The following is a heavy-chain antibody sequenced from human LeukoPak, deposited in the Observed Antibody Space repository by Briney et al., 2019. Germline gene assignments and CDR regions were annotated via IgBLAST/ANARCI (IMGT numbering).Heavy chain of an antibody. CDR2: IYPGDSDT. D-gene: IGHD1-20*01. CDR3: ARALTGISDPHYFDF. CDR1: GYSLTKYW. J-gene: IGHJ4*02. Sequence: GESLKVSCKGSGYSLTKYWIGWVRQMPGKGLEWMGIIYPGDSDTRYSPTFQGQVTISADNSINTAYLQWSSLKASDTAMYYCARALTGISDPHYFDFWGQGTLVTVSS. V-gene: IGHV5-51*01.